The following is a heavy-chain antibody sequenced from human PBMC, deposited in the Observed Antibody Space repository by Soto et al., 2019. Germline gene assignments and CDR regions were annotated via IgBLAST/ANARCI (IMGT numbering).Heavy chain of an antibody. D-gene: IGHD2-8*02. CDR2: IIPILTTP. CDR1: GGTFSIYG. CDR3: ATSVGIAPTGEDGMDV. J-gene: IGHJ6*02. Sequence: SVKVSCKASGGTFSIYGFSWVRQAPGQGPEWIGGIIPILTTPNYAQKFHGRVTIVADESTTTVYMELSSLKSEDTAVYYCATSVGIAPTGEDGMDVWGQRTSVTVSS. V-gene: IGHV1-69*13.